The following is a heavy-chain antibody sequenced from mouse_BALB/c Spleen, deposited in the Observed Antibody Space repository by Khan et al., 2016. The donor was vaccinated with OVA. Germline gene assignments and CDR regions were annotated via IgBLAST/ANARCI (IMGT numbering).Heavy chain of an antibody. D-gene: IGHD1-1*01. CDR2: ISYSGRT. V-gene: IGHV3-2*02. J-gene: IGHJ2*01. Sequence: EVQLQESGPGLVKPSQSLSLTCTVTGYSITSDYAWNWIRQFPGNKLEWMGYISYSGRTSYNPSLNSRISITRETSKNQFFLQLNSVTTEDTATYYCARSVTITTVVATDFDYWGQGTTLTVSS. CDR1: GYSITSDYA. CDR3: ARSVTITTVVATDFDY.